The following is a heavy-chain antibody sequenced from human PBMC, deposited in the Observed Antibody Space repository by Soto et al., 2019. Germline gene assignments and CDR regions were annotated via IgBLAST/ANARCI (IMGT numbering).Heavy chain of an antibody. CDR3: ARDRPLRYFDWLPISDAFDI. V-gene: IGHV1-18*01. Sequence: QVQLVQSGAEVKKPGASVKVSCKASGYTFTSYGISWVRQAPGQGLEWMGWISAYNGSTNYAQKLQGRVTMTTDTSTSTAYMELRSLRSDDTAVYYCARDRPLRYFDWLPISDAFDIWGQGTMVTVSS. D-gene: IGHD3-9*01. J-gene: IGHJ3*02. CDR2: ISAYNGST. CDR1: GYTFTSYG.